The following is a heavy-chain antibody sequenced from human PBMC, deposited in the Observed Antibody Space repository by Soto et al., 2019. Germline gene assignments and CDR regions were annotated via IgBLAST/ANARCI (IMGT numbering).Heavy chain of an antibody. CDR1: GGSISSLY. D-gene: IGHD6-6*01. CDR2: IFPSGDS. CDR3: ARASRCKSEYECFAWLDF. V-gene: IGHV4-4*07. J-gene: IGHJ4*02. Sequence: QVLLQESGPGLGKPSETLSLTCTVSGGSISSLYWAWIRQPAGKGLEWIGRIFPSGDSNYNPSLTSRVSMSLDTPKNQFSLTVTSVTAADTAVYYCARASRCKSEYECFAWLDFWGQGILVTVSS.